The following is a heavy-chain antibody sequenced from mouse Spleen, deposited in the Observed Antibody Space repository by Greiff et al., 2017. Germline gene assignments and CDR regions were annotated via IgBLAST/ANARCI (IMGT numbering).Heavy chain of an antibody. CDR2: INPYNGGT. V-gene: IGHV1-19*01. Sequence: VQLQQSGPVLVKPGASVKMSCKASGYTFTDYYMNWVKQSHGKSLEWIGVINPYNGGTSYNQKFKGKATLTVDKSSSTAYMELNSLTSEDSAVYYCAIFITTVVAPFDYWGQGTTLTVSS. CDR1: GYTFTDYY. CDR3: AIFITTVVAPFDY. J-gene: IGHJ2*01. D-gene: IGHD1-1*01.